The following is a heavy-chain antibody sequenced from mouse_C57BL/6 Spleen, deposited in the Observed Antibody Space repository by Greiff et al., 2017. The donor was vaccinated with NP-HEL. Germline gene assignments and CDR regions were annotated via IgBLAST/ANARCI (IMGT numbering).Heavy chain of an antibody. CDR1: GYTFTDYY. CDR3: ARPHWGYGSPFDY. CDR2: INPNNGGT. Sequence: EVQLQQSGPELVKPGASVKISCKASGYTFTDYYMNWVKQSHGKSLEWIGDINPNNGGTSYNQKFKGKATLTVDKSSSTAYMELRSLTSEDSAVYYCARPHWGYGSPFDYWGQGTTLTVSS. V-gene: IGHV1-26*01. J-gene: IGHJ2*01. D-gene: IGHD1-1*01.